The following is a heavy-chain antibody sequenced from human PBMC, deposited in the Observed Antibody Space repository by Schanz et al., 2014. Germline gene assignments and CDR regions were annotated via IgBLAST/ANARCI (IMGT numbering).Heavy chain of an antibody. CDR1: GFTFSTYA. CDR3: VKDLQRELLRDDHYYGMDV. J-gene: IGHJ6*02. D-gene: IGHD1-26*01. V-gene: IGHV3-30*07. CDR2: ISNDGSSK. Sequence: QAQLVESGGGVVQPGRSLRLSCAASGFTFSTYAMHWVRQAPGKGLEWVAYISNDGSSKYYADSVKGRFTTSRDNSKNTMYLQMNSLRAEDTAVYYCVKDLQRELLRDDHYYGMDVWGQGTTVTVSS.